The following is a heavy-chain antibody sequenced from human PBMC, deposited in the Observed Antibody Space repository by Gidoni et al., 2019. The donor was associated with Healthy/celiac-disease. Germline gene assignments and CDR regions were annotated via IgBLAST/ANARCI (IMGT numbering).Heavy chain of an antibody. CDR1: GFTFSSYW. D-gene: IGHD1-26*01. CDR3: AGGGSFSFAY. Sequence: EVQLVESGGGLVQPGGSLRLSCAASGFTFSSYWMSWVRQAPGKGLEWVANIKQDGSEKYLVDFVKGRFPTSRDNAKNSLYLQMTSLGAEAPACYYCAGGGSFSFAYGGQETLSPSPQ. J-gene: IGHJ4*02. V-gene: IGHV3-7*03. CDR2: IKQDGSEK.